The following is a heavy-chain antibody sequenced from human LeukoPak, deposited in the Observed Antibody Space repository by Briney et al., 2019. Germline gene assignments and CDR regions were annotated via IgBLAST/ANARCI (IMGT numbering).Heavy chain of an antibody. CDR2: ISAYNGNT. D-gene: IGHD2-15*01. CDR3: ARDKALATSAIPFDY. CDR1: GYTFTSYG. J-gene: IGHJ4*02. Sequence: ASVKVSCKASGYTFTSYGISWVRQAPGQGLEWMGWISAYNGNTNYAQKLQGRVTMTTDTSTSTAYMELRSLRSDDTAVYYCARDKALATSAIPFDYGGQGPLVTVPS. V-gene: IGHV1-18*01.